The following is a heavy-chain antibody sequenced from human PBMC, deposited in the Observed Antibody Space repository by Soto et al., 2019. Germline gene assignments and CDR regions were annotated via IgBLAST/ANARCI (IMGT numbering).Heavy chain of an antibody. CDR1: GGSISSSSYY. V-gene: IGHV4-39*01. CDR2: IYYSGST. J-gene: IGHJ5*02. CDR3: ARQYVLRFLEWLSDNWFDP. Sequence: KTSETLSLTCTVSGGSISSSSYYWGWIRQPPGKGLEWIGSIYYSGSTYYNPSLKSRVTISVDTSKNQFSLKLSSVTAADTAVYYCARQYVLRFLEWLSDNWFDPWGQGTLVTVSS. D-gene: IGHD3-3*01.